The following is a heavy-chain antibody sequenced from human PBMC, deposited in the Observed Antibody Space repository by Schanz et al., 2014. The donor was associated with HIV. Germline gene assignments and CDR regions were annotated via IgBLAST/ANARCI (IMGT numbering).Heavy chain of an antibody. V-gene: IGHV3-30*18. J-gene: IGHJ4*02. Sequence: ESGGGVVQPGRSLRLSCAASGFTFSSYGMYWVRQAPGKGLEWVAVISHDGSKKYYADSVRGRITISRDNSKNTLYLQMNSLRADDTAVYYCAKGWRGYSISSWVDYWGQGSLVTVSS. D-gene: IGHD6-6*01. CDR1: GFTFSSYG. CDR2: ISHDGSKK. CDR3: AKGWRGYSISSWVDY.